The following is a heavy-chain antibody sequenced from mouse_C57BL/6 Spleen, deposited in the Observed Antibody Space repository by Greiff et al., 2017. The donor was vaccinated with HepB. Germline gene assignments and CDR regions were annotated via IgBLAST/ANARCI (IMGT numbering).Heavy chain of an antibody. J-gene: IGHJ4*01. CDR1: GFSLTSYG. V-gene: IGHV2-2*01. CDR3: ASLYYDYDTGDYYAMDY. CDR2: IWSGGST. D-gene: IGHD2-4*01. Sequence: VHLVESGPGLVQPSQSLSITCTVSGFSLTSYGVHWVRQSPGKGLEWLGVIWSGGSTDYNAAFISRLSISKDNSKSQVFFKMNSLQADDTAIYYCASLYYDYDTGDYYAMDYWGQGTSVTVSS.